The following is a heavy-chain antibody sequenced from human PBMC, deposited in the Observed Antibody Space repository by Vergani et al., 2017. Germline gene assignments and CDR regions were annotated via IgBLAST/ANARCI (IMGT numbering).Heavy chain of an antibody. V-gene: IGHV3-30*02. CDR3: STYNVGASFS. CDR2: IHYDGSHE. Sequence: QVQLVESGGGVVQPGRSLRLSCAASGFSFSSFGFHWVRQAPGKGLEWVAFIHYDGSHEYYIDSVKGRFTISRDNSKNTLILQMNGLRAEDTATYYCSTYNVGASFSWGPGTRVTVSS. J-gene: IGHJ4*02. D-gene: IGHD5-24*01. CDR1: GFSFSSFG.